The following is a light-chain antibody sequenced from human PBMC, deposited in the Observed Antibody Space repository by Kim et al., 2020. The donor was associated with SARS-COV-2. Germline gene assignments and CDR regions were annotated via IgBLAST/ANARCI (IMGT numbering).Light chain of an antibody. Sequence: QSVLTQPPSVSGSPGQSITISCTGTSSDVGAYNYVSWYQQHPGKAPKLMIYDVSKRPSGVPDRFSGSKSGNTASLTISGLQAEDEADYYCSSYTGSSTFYVFGTGTKVTV. CDR3: SSYTGSSTFYV. J-gene: IGLJ1*01. V-gene: IGLV2-8*01. CDR2: DVS. CDR1: SSDVGAYNY.